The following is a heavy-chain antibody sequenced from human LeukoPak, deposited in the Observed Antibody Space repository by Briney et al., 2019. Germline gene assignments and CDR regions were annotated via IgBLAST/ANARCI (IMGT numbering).Heavy chain of an antibody. D-gene: IGHD4-17*01. CDR2: IKQDGSEK. V-gene: IGHV3-7*01. CDR1: GFTFSSYW. CDR3: AKDWHSGDYGDYVSY. Sequence: PGGSLRLSCAASGFTFSSYWMSWVRQAPGKGLEWVANIKQDGSEKYYVDSEKGRFTISRDNAKNSLYLQMNSLRAEDTAVYYCAKDWHSGDYGDYVSYWGQGTLVTVSS. J-gene: IGHJ4*02.